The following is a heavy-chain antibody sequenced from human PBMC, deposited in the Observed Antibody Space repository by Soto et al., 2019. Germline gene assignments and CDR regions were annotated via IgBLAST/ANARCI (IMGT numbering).Heavy chain of an antibody. CDR1: GGSINSGVYY. Sequence: QVQLQESDPGLVKPSQTLSLTCTVSGGSINSGVYYWNWIRQHPGKGLEWIGYIYHSGTTYYNPSLRSRATISVDTSERQFSLNLSSVTAADTAVYYCARAGDYGDYSFDYWGQGTLVTVSS. CDR2: IYHSGTT. J-gene: IGHJ4*02. V-gene: IGHV4-31*03. CDR3: ARAGDYGDYSFDY. D-gene: IGHD4-17*01.